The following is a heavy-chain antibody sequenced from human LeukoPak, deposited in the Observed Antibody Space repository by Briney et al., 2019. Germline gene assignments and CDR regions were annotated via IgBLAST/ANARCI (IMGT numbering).Heavy chain of an antibody. J-gene: IGHJ4*02. Sequence: SETLSLTCSVSGDSISPYYWSWIRQPPGKGLEWIGFVYYRGNTNYNPSLKSRVTISVDTSKNQFPLKLNSVTAADTAVYYCTRDGVSWILDYWGQGTLVTVSS. V-gene: IGHV4-59*01. CDR3: TRDGVSWILDY. D-gene: IGHD3-16*01. CDR1: GDSISPYY. CDR2: VYYRGNT.